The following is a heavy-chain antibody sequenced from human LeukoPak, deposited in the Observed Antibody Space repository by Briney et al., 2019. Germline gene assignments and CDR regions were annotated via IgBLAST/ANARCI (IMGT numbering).Heavy chain of an antibody. CDR1: GCTFTSYA. CDR2: INAGNGNT. V-gene: IGHV1-3*01. J-gene: IGHJ4*02. D-gene: IGHD5-18*01. Sequence: GASVKVSCKASGCTFTSYAMHWVRQAPGQRLEWMGWINAGNGNTKYSQKFQGRVTITRDTSASTAYMELSSLRSEDTAVYYCARDKAAMVMVFDYWGQGTLVTVSS. CDR3: ARDKAAMVMVFDY.